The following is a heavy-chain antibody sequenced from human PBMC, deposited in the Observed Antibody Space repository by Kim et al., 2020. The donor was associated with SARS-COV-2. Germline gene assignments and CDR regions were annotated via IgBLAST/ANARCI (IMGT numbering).Heavy chain of an antibody. CDR2: IYYSGST. V-gene: IGHV4-39*01. D-gene: IGHD3-10*01. CDR3: ARHIGAVRITMVRRLADNWFDP. CDR1: GGSISSSSYY. Sequence: SETLSLTCTVSGGSISSSSYYWGWIRQPPGKGLEWIGSIYYSGSTYYNPSLKSRVTISVDTSKNQFSLKLSSVTAADTAVYYCARHIGAVRITMVRRLADNWFDPWGQGTLVTVSS. J-gene: IGHJ5*02.